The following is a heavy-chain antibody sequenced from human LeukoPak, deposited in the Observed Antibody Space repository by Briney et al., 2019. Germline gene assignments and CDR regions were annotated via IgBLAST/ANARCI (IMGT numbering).Heavy chain of an antibody. CDR3: AKVIIPVTHYFDF. V-gene: IGHV3-23*01. D-gene: IGHD4-11*01. CDR2: ISGSGGST. Sequence: GGSLRLSCAASGFTFSSYAMSWVRQAPGKGLEWVSSISGSGGSTYYADSVKGRFTISRDNSKNTLYLQMNSLRAEDTAVYYCAKVIIPVTHYFDFWGQGTLVTVSS. CDR1: GFTFSSYA. J-gene: IGHJ4*02.